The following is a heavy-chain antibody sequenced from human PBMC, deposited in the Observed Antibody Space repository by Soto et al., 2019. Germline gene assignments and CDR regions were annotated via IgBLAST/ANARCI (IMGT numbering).Heavy chain of an antibody. CDR3: AREGRIQLWLLGDNWFDP. CDR2: IIPIFGTA. CDR1: GGTFSSYA. J-gene: IGHJ5*02. Sequence: SVKVSCKASGGTFSSYAISWVRQAPGQGLEWMGGIIPIFGTANYAQKFQGRVTITADKSTSTAYMELSSLRSEDTAVYYCAREGRIQLWLLGDNWFDPWGQGTLVTSPQ. V-gene: IGHV1-69*06. D-gene: IGHD5-18*01.